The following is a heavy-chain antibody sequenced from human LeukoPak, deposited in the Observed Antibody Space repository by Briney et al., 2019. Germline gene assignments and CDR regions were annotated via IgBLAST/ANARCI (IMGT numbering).Heavy chain of an antibody. D-gene: IGHD1-14*01. J-gene: IGHJ2*01. CDR1: GGSFSGYY. V-gene: IGHV4-34*01. CDR3: GGNGWYFDL. CDR2: INHSGST. Sequence: SETLSLTCAVYGGSFSGYYWSWIRQPPGKGLEWIGEINHSGSTNYNPSLKSRVTISLDTSQSQVSLKVNSVTAADTAVYARGGNGWYFDLWGRGTLVTVSS.